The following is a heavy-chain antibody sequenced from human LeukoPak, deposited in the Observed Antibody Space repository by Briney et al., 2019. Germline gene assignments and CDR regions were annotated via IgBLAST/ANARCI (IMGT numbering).Heavy chain of an antibody. Sequence: SETLSLTCTVSGGSISSYYWSWIRQPAGKGLEWIGRIYTSGSTNYNPSLKSRVTMSVDTSKNQFSLKLSSVTAADTAVYYCARDQRGGYDSPNYYYYYMDVWGKGTTVTISS. V-gene: IGHV4-4*07. D-gene: IGHD5-12*01. CDR2: IYTSGST. J-gene: IGHJ6*03. CDR3: ARDQRGGYDSPNYYYYYMDV. CDR1: GGSISSYY.